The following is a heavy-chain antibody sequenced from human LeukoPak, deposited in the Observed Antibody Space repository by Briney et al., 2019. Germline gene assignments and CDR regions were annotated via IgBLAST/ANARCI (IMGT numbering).Heavy chain of an antibody. V-gene: IGHV1-18*01. CDR1: GYTFTSYG. CDR3: ARSFTMVRGVIITGNAFDI. D-gene: IGHD3-10*01. J-gene: IGHJ3*02. CDR2: ISAYNGNT. Sequence: GASVKVSCKASGYTFTSYGIIWVRQAPGQGLEWMGWISAYNGNTNYEQKLQGRVTMTTDTSTSTAYMELRSLGSDDTAVYYCARSFTMVRGVIITGNAFDIWGQGTMVTVSS.